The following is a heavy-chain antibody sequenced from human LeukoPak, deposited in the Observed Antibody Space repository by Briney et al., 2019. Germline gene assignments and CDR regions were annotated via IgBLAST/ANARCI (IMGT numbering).Heavy chain of an antibody. CDR2: INPSSGST. CDR3: AREVPRTYYFDY. CDR1: EDTFTTYY. J-gene: IGHJ4*02. D-gene: IGHD1-14*01. V-gene: IGHV1-46*01. Sequence: ASVKVSCKVSEDTFTTYYVHWVRQALGQGLEWMGIINPSSGSTSYAQKFQGRVTMTRDTSTSTVYMELSSLRSDDTAVYYCAREVPRTYYFDYWGQGTLVTVSS.